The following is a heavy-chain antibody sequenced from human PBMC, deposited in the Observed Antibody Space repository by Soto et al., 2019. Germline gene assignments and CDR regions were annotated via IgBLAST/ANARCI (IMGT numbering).Heavy chain of an antibody. CDR2: IYDGGSA. D-gene: IGHD3-22*01. Sequence: LSLTCTVSGDSISDFYWSWIRQSPGKGLEWIGYIYDGGSANYNPSLKSRVTISVDTSKNQFSLKLRSVTAADTAVYYCARDKGSFYDTTGWVFDYWGQGALVTVSS. V-gene: IGHV4-59*01. CDR1: GDSISDFY. CDR3: ARDKGSFYDTTGWVFDY. J-gene: IGHJ4*02.